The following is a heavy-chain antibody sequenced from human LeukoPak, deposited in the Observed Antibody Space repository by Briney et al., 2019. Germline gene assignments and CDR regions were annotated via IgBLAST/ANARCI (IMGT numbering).Heavy chain of an antibody. CDR2: IYPGDSDT. D-gene: IGHD3-22*01. CDR1: GYSFTSYW. J-gene: IGHJ4*02. Sequence: GASLKISCQCSGYSFTSYWIRWVRQMPATSLGWMGVIYPGDSDTRYSPSFQGQVTISADKSISTAYLQWSSLKASDTAMYYCARRIHYYDSSGYYYYFDYWGQGTLVTVSS. CDR3: ARRIHYYDSSGYYYYFDY. V-gene: IGHV5-51*01.